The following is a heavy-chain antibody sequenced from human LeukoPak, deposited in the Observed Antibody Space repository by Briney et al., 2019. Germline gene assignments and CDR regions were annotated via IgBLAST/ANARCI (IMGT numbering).Heavy chain of an antibody. CDR1: GFTISNYW. Sequence: GGSLRLSCAASGFTISNYWINWVRQAPGKGLEWVANMNEYGSEKYYVDSVRGRFTISRDNAENSLFLHMNSLRVEDTAVYRCARVLYGSRVNVIDSWGPGTLVTVSS. CDR3: ARVLYGSRVNVIDS. V-gene: IGHV3-7*01. J-gene: IGHJ4*02. CDR2: MNEYGSEK. D-gene: IGHD2-2*01.